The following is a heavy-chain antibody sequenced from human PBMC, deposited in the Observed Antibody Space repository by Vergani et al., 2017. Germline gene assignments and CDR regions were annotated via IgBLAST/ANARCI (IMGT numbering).Heavy chain of an antibody. CDR3: AIQVAVAGKWWGPYYYYGMDV. J-gene: IGHJ6*02. V-gene: IGHV5-10-1*01. D-gene: IGHD6-19*01. Sequence: EVQLVQSGAEVKKPGESLRISCKGSGYSFTSYWISWVRQMPGKGLEWMGRIDPSDSYTNYSPSFQGYVTISADKSISIAYLQWSSLKASDTAMYYCAIQVAVAGKWWGPYYYYGMDVWGQGTTVTVSS. CDR2: IDPSDSYT. CDR1: GYSFTSYW.